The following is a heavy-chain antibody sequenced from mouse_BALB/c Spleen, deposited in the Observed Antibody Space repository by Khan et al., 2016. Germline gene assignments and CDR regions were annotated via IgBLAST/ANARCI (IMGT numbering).Heavy chain of an antibody. CDR2: ISYDGNN. D-gene: IGHD4-1*02. Sequence: EVQLQESGPGLVKLSQSLSLTCSVTGYSITSGYYWNWIRQFPGNKLEWMGYISYDGNNNYNPSLKNRISITRDTSKNQFFLKLNSVTTEDTATYYCAREGWFNGDDVMDYWGQGTSVTVSS. V-gene: IGHV3-6*02. J-gene: IGHJ4*01. CDR3: AREGWFNGDDVMDY. CDR1: GYSITSGYY.